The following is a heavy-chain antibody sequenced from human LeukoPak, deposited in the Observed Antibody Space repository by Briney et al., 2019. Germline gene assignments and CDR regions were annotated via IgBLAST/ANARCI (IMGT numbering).Heavy chain of an antibody. CDR2: IYHSGST. J-gene: IGHJ5*02. CDR3: ARDGYCSGGSCYSSWFDP. Sequence: SETLSLTCAVSGYSISSGYYWGWIRQPPGKGLEWIGSIYHSGSTYYNPSLKSRVTISVDTSKNQFSLKLSSVTAADTAVYYCARDGYCSGGSCYSSWFDPWGQGTLVTVSS. V-gene: IGHV4-38-2*02. D-gene: IGHD2-15*01. CDR1: GYSISSGYY.